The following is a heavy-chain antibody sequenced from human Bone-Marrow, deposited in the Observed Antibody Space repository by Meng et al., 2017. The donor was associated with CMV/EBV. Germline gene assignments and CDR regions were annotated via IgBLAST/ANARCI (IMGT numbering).Heavy chain of an antibody. CDR3: AKDYYDSSGYKDD. Sequence: GESLKISCTASGFTFSTYDFHWVRQPTGKGLEWVSSIGTVGDTYSIGSVKGRFTISRDNSKNTLYLQMNSLRAEDTAVYYCAKDYYDSSGYKDDWGQGTLVTVSS. CDR1: GFTFSTYD. J-gene: IGHJ4*02. D-gene: IGHD3-22*01. V-gene: IGHV3-13*01. CDR2: IGTVGDT.